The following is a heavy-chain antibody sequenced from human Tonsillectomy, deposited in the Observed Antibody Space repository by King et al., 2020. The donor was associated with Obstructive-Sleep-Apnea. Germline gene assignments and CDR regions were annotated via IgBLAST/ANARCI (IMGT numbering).Heavy chain of an antibody. CDR3: TNRVTTCGPGNGDPAFDI. Sequence: VQLVESGGGLIQPGGSVRLSCVASGFTFSSYAMNWVRQAPGKGLDWISAISAAGGDTFYADSVKGRFTISRDNSKNALYLQMNSLSAEDAAVYYCTNRVTTCGPGNGDPAFDIWGQGTMVTVSS. CDR1: GFTFSSYA. V-gene: IGHV3-23*04. CDR2: ISAAGGDT. D-gene: IGHD3-3*01. J-gene: IGHJ3*02.